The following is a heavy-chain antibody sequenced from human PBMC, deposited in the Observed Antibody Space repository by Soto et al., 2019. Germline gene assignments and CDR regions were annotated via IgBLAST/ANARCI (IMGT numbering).Heavy chain of an antibody. CDR3: TRDRSLTVVVAGY. J-gene: IGHJ4*02. D-gene: IGHD2-15*01. Sequence: GGSLRLSCAASGFTFRSYAMHWVRQAPGKGLEWVSFISHDGSDQYYADSVKGRFTISRDNSKNTVYLQMNSLRPDDTAVYYCTRDRSLTVVVAGYWGLGTLVTVSS. CDR2: ISHDGSDQ. CDR1: GFTFRSYA. V-gene: IGHV3-30*01.